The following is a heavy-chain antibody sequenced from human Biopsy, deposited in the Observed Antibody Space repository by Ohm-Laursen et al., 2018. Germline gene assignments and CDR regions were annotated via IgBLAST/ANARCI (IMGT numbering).Heavy chain of an antibody. Sequence: SLRLSCTASGFTFYDYAMHWVRQVPGKGLEWVSGISWNSDDIGYADSVKGRFTISRDNARNALHPQMNSLRTEDTALYYCAKDLGLNYSDRFLFYYGMDVWGRGTTVTVSS. CDR2: ISWNSDDI. D-gene: IGHD4-17*01. CDR3: AKDLGLNYSDRFLFYYGMDV. J-gene: IGHJ6*02. V-gene: IGHV3-9*01. CDR1: GFTFYDYA.